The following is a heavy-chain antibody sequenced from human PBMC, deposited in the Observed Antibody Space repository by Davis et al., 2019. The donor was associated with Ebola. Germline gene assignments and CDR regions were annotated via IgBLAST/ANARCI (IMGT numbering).Heavy chain of an antibody. Sequence: GESLKISCAASGFSFSRFYMTWVRQAPGKGLEWLARISRDGNDKYNADSVKGRFTISRDNSKNTLYLQMNNLRVEDTAVYYCAKEDYSSSSRSDHSYFFGMDVWGQGTTVSVSS. CDR1: GFSFSRFY. V-gene: IGHV3-30*02. J-gene: IGHJ6*02. CDR2: ISRDGNDK. CDR3: AKEDYSSSSRSDHSYFFGMDV. D-gene: IGHD6-6*01.